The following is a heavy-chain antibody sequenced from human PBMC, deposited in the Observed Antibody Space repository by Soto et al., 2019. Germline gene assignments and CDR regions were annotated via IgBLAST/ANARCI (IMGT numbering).Heavy chain of an antibody. CDR3: ARSYYDSTGFAVDP. D-gene: IGHD3-22*01. V-gene: IGHV4-59*02. J-gene: IGHJ5*02. Sequence: QMQLQASGPGLVKPSETLSLTCNVSGASVSNGYWCWIRQPPGKGLEWIGFMYFGGSFNYNPSLTCRATSSVETAKNQFSMKLTSVPASDTAVYYWARSYYDSTGFAVDPWGQGTLVTVSS. CDR2: MYFGGSF. CDR1: GASVSNGY.